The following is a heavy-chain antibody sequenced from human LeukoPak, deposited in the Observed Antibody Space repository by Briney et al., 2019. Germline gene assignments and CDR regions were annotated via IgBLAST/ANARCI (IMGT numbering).Heavy chain of an antibody. V-gene: IGHV4-4*07. Sequence: PSETLSLTCTVPGGSISSYYWSWIRQPAGKGLEWIGRIYTSGSTNYNPSLKSRVTMSVDTSKNQFSLKLSSVTAADTAVYYCARRTLYWSIAARPYITPYFDYWGQGTLVTVSS. CDR3: ARRTLYWSIAARPYITPYFDY. J-gene: IGHJ4*02. D-gene: IGHD6-6*01. CDR2: IYTSGST. CDR1: GGSISSYY.